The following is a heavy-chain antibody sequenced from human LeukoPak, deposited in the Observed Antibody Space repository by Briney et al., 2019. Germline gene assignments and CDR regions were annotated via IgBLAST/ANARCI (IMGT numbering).Heavy chain of an antibody. J-gene: IGHJ6*03. Sequence: GGSLRLSCAASGFTFSSYSMNWVRQAPGRGLEWVSSISSSSSYIYYADSVKGRFTISRDNAKNSLYLQMNSLRAEDTAVYYCARDGNADYYDSSGYYYYYYMDVWGKGTTVTISS. CDR3: ARDGNADYYDSSGYYYYYYMDV. V-gene: IGHV3-21*01. CDR2: ISSSSSYI. CDR1: GFTFSSYS. D-gene: IGHD3-22*01.